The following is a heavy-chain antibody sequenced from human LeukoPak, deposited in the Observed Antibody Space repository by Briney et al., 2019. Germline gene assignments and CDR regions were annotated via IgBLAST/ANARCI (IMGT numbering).Heavy chain of an antibody. Sequence: GASLRLSCAASGFTYSSYGMHWVRQAPGKGLEWVAFIRYDGSNKYYADSVKGRFTISRDNSKNTLYLQMNSLRAEDTAVYYCAKETPSGGAPGDYWGQGTLVTVSS. CDR3: AKETPSGGAPGDY. J-gene: IGHJ4*02. CDR2: IRYDGSNK. D-gene: IGHD1-26*01. CDR1: GFTYSSYG. V-gene: IGHV3-30*02.